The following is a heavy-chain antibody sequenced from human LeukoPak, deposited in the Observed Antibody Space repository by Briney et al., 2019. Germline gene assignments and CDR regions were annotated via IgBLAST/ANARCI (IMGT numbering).Heavy chain of an antibody. Sequence: GGSLRLSCAASGFTFTTHNMDWVRQAPGKGLEWVSFISSDSGLIYYADSVKGRFTISRDNAKNSLYLQMNSLTAEDTAVYYCAREGIIREEGRNCFDPWGQGTMVTVSS. CDR3: AREGIIREEGRNCFDP. CDR1: GFTFTTHN. J-gene: IGHJ5*02. CDR2: ISSDSGLI. V-gene: IGHV3-48*01. D-gene: IGHD2-15*01.